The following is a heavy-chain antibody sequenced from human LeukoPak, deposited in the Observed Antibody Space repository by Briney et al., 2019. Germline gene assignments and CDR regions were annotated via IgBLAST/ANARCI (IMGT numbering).Heavy chain of an antibody. J-gene: IGHJ4*02. CDR1: GGTFTGYY. CDR2: INPSGNT. CDR3: ASDHYYGSGSYRY. D-gene: IGHD3-10*01. V-gene: IGHV4-34*01. Sequence: SETLSLTCAVYGGTFTGYYWTWIRQPPGKGLEWIGEINPSGNTKYNPSLRSRVNISVDTSKNQFSLKVTSVTAADTAVYYCASDHYYGSGSYRYWGQGTLVTVSS.